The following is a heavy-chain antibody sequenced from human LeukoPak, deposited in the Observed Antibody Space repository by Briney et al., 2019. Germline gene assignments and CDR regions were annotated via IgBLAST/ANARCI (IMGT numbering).Heavy chain of an antibody. CDR2: INHSGST. D-gene: IGHD3-3*01. Sequence: PSETLSLTCAVYGGSFSGYYWSWIRQPPGKGLEWSGEINHSGSTNYNPSLKSRVTISVDTSKNQFSLKLSSVTAADTAVYYCARDRGARDFWSGYYYYYYMDVWGKGTTVTVSS. CDR3: ARDRGARDFWSGYYYYYYMDV. J-gene: IGHJ6*03. V-gene: IGHV4-34*01. CDR1: GGSFSGYY.